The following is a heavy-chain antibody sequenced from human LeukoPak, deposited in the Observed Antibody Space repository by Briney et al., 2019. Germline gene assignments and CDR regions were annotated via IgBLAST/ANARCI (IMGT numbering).Heavy chain of an antibody. CDR1: GFTFSSYS. Sequence: GGSLRLSCAASGFTFSSYSTNWVRQAPGKGLEWVSSISSSSSYIYYADSVKGRFTISRDNAKNSLYLQMNSLRAEDTAVYYCARVGGGSGSYLNYWGQGTLVTVSS. J-gene: IGHJ4*02. V-gene: IGHV3-21*01. CDR3: ARVGGGSGSYLNY. D-gene: IGHD3-10*01. CDR2: ISSSSSYI.